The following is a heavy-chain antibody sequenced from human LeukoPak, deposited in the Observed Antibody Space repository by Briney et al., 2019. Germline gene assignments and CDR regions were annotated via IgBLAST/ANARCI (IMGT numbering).Heavy chain of an antibody. Sequence: SETLSLTCTVSGGSISSYYWSWIRQPPGKGLEWIGYIYYSGSTNYNPSLKSRVTISVGTSKNQFSLKLSSVTAADTAVYYCARVGSSSSDYYHYYMDVWAKGPRSPSP. J-gene: IGHJ6*03. V-gene: IGHV4-59*01. CDR3: ARVGSSSSDYYHYYMDV. D-gene: IGHD6-6*01. CDR2: IYYSGST. CDR1: GGSISSYY.